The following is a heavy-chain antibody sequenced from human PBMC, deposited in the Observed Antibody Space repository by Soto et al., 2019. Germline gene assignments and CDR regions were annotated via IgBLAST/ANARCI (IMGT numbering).Heavy chain of an antibody. CDR2: IIPIFGTA. Sequence: QVQLVQSGAEVKKPGSSVKVSCKASGGTFSSYAISWVRQAPGQGLEWMGGIIPIFGTANYAQKFQGRVTITADESTSTAYMELSSLRAEDTAVYYCARDPFWSGYYYYYGMDVWGQGTTVTVSS. V-gene: IGHV1-69*01. CDR3: ARDPFWSGYYYYYGMDV. D-gene: IGHD3-3*01. CDR1: GGTFSSYA. J-gene: IGHJ6*02.